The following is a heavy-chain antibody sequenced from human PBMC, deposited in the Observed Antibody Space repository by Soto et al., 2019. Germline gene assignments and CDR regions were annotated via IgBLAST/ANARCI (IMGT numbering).Heavy chain of an antibody. Sequence: GASVKVSCKASGYTFTSYDINWVRQATGQGLEWMGWMNPNSGNTGYAQKFQGRVTMTRNTSISTAYMELSSLRSEDTAVYYCARGFKTSNYVPLDYWGQGTLVTVSS. CDR3: ARGFKTSNYVPLDY. V-gene: IGHV1-8*01. CDR1: GYTFTSYD. CDR2: MNPNSGNT. D-gene: IGHD4-4*01. J-gene: IGHJ4*02.